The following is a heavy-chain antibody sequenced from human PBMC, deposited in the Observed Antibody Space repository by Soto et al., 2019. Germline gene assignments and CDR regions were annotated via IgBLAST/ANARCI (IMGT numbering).Heavy chain of an antibody. Sequence: QVQLQESGPGLVKPSQTLSLTCTVSGGSISSGDYYWSWIRQPPGKGLEWIGYIYYSGSTYYNPSLKSRVTISVDTSKNQCSLKLSSVTAADTAVYYCARGGIVVVPAAIPSEGNWFDPWGQGTLVTVSS. CDR2: IYYSGST. J-gene: IGHJ5*02. D-gene: IGHD2-2*01. V-gene: IGHV4-30-4*01. CDR1: GGSISSGDYY. CDR3: ARGGIVVVPAAIPSEGNWFDP.